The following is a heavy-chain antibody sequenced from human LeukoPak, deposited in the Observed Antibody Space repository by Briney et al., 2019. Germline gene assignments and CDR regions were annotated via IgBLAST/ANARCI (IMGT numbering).Heavy chain of an antibody. J-gene: IGHJ6*04. Sequence: LPGGSPRLSCAASGFTFSTYAMSWVRQAPGKGLEWVSGISGSGGSTYYADSVKGRFTISRDNSKNTLYLQMNSLRAEDTAVYYCAKNDYGSLYGMDIWGKGTTVTVSS. CDR2: ISGSGGST. CDR1: GFTFSTYA. CDR3: AKNDYGSLYGMDI. D-gene: IGHD4-17*01. V-gene: IGHV3-23*01.